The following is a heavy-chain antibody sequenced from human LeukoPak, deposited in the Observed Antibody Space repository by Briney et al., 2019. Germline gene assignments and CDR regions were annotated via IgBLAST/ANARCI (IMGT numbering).Heavy chain of an antibody. CDR3: AKDRGRGYSYGYADY. J-gene: IGHJ4*02. CDR2: ITLYNGNT. Sequence: ASVKVSCKASGYTFTYCSLHWLQQAPGQGLERMRWITLYNGNTNYAKKFQGRVTITRDMSLRTAYIELSSLRSEDSAVYYCAKDRGRGYSYGYADYWGQGTLVTVSS. D-gene: IGHD5-18*01. V-gene: IGHV1-68*01. CDR1: GYTFTYCS.